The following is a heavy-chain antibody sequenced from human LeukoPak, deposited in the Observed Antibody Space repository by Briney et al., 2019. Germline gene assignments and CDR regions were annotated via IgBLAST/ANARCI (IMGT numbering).Heavy chain of an antibody. D-gene: IGHD1-26*01. CDR2: IYSADSA. CDR1: GFTVSRNY. V-gene: IGHV3-53*01. J-gene: IGHJ4*02. CDR3: AREVGGGATNYFDY. Sequence: GGSLRLSCAASGFTVSRNYMSWVGQAPGKGLEWVSVIYSADSAYYADSVRGRFTISRDNSKNTLYLQMNSLRADDTAVYYCAREVGGGATNYFDYWGQGTLVTVSS.